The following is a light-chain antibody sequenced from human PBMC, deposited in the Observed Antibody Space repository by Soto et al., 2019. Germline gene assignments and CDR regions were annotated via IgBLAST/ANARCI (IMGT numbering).Light chain of an antibody. CDR2: EGS. Sequence: QSALTQPASVSGSPGQSITISCTGTSSDVGSYNLVSWYQQHPGKAPKLMIYEGSKRPSGVSNRFSGSKSGNTASLTISGLKAEDEADYSSCSYAGSSTYVFGTGPKLPVL. J-gene: IGLJ1*01. CDR3: CSYAGSSTYV. CDR1: SSDVGSYNL. V-gene: IGLV2-23*01.